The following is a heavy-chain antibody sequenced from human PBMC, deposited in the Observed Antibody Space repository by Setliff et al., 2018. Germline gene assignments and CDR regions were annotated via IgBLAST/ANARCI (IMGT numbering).Heavy chain of an antibody. CDR3: TVYNTGSSKDHY. D-gene: IGHD2-8*02. Sequence: PSETLSLTCAVYGGSLSTYYWIWIRQPPGKGLEWIGEINRSGSTNYNPSLKSRVTISVDTSKNQFSLKLSSVTAADTALYYCTVYNTGSSKDHYWGQGTPVTVS. CDR1: GGSLSTYY. CDR2: INRSGST. J-gene: IGHJ4*02. V-gene: IGHV4-34*01.